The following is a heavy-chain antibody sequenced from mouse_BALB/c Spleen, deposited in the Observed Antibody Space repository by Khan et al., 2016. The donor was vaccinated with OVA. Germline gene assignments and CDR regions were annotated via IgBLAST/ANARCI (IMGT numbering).Heavy chain of an antibody. V-gene: IGHV7-3*02. CDR2: IRDKANGYTT. Sequence: VELVESGGGLVQPGGSLRLSCATSGFTFTDYYMTWVRQPPGKALEWLGFIRDKANGYTTAYSASVRGRFTISRDNSQSILYLQMNSLRAEDSATYYCAREWEFYAMDYWGQGTSVTVSS. D-gene: IGHD4-1*01. CDR3: AREWEFYAMDY. J-gene: IGHJ4*01. CDR1: GFTFTDYY.